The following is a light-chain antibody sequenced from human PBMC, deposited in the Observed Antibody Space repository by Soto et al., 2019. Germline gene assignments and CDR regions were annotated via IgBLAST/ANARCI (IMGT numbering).Light chain of an antibody. Sequence: EIVMTQSPATLSVSPGERATLSCRASQSVSSNLAWYQQKPGQAPRLLIYGASTRATGIPPRFSGSGSGTALSLTISSMQYEDFSAYYYQQYNNWLWTFGQGTKVEIK. CDR3: QQYNNWLWT. CDR1: QSVSSN. J-gene: IGKJ1*01. CDR2: GAS. V-gene: IGKV3-15*01.